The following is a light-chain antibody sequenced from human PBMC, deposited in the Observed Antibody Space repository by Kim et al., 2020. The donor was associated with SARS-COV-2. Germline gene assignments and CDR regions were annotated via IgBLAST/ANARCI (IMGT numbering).Light chain of an antibody. J-gene: IGLJ3*02. V-gene: IGLV4-60*03. Sequence: SPVKITCTLSSGHSSYIIAWHQQQPGKAPRYLMKLEGSGSYNKGSGVPDRFSGSSSGADRYLTISNLQSEDEAGYYCETWDSKRVFGGGTQLTVL. CDR2: LEGSGSY. CDR3: ETWDSKRV. CDR1: SGHSSYI.